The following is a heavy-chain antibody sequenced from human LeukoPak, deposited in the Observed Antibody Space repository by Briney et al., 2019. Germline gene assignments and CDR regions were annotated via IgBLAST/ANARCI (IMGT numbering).Heavy chain of an antibody. V-gene: IGHV1-46*01. CDR2: INPSGGST. CDR1: GYTFTGYY. D-gene: IGHD3-9*01. CDR3: ARAPFGVLRYFDWLSD. Sequence: ASVKVSCKASGYTFTGYYMHWVRQAPGQGLEWMGIINPSGGSTSYAQKFQGRVTMTRDTSTSTVYMELSSLRSEDTAVYYCARAPFGVLRYFDWLSDWGQGTLVTVSS. J-gene: IGHJ4*02.